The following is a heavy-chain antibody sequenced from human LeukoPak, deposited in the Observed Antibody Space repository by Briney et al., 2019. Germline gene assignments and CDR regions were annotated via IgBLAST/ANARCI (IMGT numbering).Heavy chain of an antibody. Sequence: ASVKVSCKASGYTFTGYYMHWVRQAPGQGLEWMGRINPNSGGTNYAQKFQGRVTMTRDTSISTAYMELSRLRADDTAVYYCARANTFEYDAFDIWGQGTMVTVSS. J-gene: IGHJ3*02. D-gene: IGHD2-2*02. CDR1: GYTFTGYY. CDR2: INPNSGGT. CDR3: ARANTFEYDAFDI. V-gene: IGHV1-2*06.